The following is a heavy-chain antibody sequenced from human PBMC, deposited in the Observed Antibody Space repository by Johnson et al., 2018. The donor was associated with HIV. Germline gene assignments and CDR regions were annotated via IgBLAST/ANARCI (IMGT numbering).Heavy chain of an antibody. V-gene: IGHV3-15*01. Sequence: VQLVESGGGLVKREGSLRLSCAPSGFIFSNAWMSWVRQAPGKGLEWVGRIKSKTDGGTTDYAAPVKGRFTISRDDSKNTLYLQMNSLRAEDTAVYYCAKGLGRAAAGTRNAFDIWGQGTMVTVSS. CDR1: GFIFSNAW. CDR3: AKGLGRAAAGTRNAFDI. CDR2: IKSKTDGGTT. D-gene: IGHD6-13*01. J-gene: IGHJ3*02.